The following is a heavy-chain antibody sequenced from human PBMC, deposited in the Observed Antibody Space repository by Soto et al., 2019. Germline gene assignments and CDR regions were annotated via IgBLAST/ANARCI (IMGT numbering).Heavy chain of an antibody. J-gene: IGHJ6*02. V-gene: IGHV3-48*03. Sequence: TGGSLRLSCAASGFTFSAFEMNWVRQAPGEGLEWLSYIYNSGSTMTYADSVKGRFAISRDNAKNSLYLQMYSLRAEDTAVYYCARESGGTGLDVWGQGTTVTVS. CDR2: IYNSGSTM. CDR3: ARESGGTGLDV. CDR1: GFTFSAFE. D-gene: IGHD1-1*01.